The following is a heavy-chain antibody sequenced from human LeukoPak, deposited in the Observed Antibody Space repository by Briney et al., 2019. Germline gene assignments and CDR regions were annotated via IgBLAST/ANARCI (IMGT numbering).Heavy chain of an antibody. J-gene: IGHJ6*02. CDR1: GYTFTGYY. CDR3: ARGIYDFWSGYYIGDYYYYGMDV. Sequence: GASVKVSCKAPGYTFTGYYMHWVRQAPGQGLEWMGWINPNSGGTNYAQKFQGRVTMTRDTSISTAYMELSRLRSDDTAVYYCARGIYDFWSGYYIGDYYYYGMDVWGQGTTVTVSS. CDR2: INPNSGGT. D-gene: IGHD3-3*01. V-gene: IGHV1-2*02.